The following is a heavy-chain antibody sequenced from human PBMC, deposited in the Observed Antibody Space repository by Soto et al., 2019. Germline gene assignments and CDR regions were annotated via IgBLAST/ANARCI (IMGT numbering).Heavy chain of an antibody. V-gene: IGHV3-30*18. Sequence: GGSLRLSCAASGFTFSSYGMHWVRQAPGKGLEWVAVISYDGSNKYYADSVKGRFTISRDNSKNTLYLEMNSLRAEDTAVYYCAKDRDFLQIQATIFGVVIPTPIDYWGQGTLVTSPQ. D-gene: IGHD3-3*01. J-gene: IGHJ4*02. CDR3: AKDRDFLQIQATIFGVVIPTPIDY. CDR2: ISYDGSNK. CDR1: GFTFSSYG.